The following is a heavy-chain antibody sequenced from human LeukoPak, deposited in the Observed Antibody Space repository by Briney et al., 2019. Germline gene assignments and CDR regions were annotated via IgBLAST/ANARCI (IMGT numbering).Heavy chain of an antibody. CDR3: ARVGSSGILSDY. V-gene: IGHV1-2*02. Sequence: ASVKVSCKASAYTFTGYFMHWVRQAPGQGLEWMGWINPNTGGTNYAQKLQGRVTMTTDTSTSTAYMELRSLRSDDTAVYYCARVGSSGILSDYWGQGTLVTVSS. CDR1: AYTFTGYF. J-gene: IGHJ4*02. D-gene: IGHD6-19*01. CDR2: INPNTGGT.